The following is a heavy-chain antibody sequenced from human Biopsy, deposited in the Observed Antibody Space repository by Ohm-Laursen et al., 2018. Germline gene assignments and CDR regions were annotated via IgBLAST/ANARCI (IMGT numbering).Heavy chain of an antibody. Sequence: SVSASCKASGYTFTGHHVHWVRQAAGHGLEWMGWINAKTGDTNYAQKFQGRATMTRDTSISTAYVDLSSLRSDDTAVYHCTGGGYYYDSLAYYYWFDPWGQGTLVTVSS. D-gene: IGHD3-22*01. CDR1: GYTFTGHH. CDR2: INAKTGDT. CDR3: TGGGYYYDSLAYYYWFDP. J-gene: IGHJ5*02. V-gene: IGHV1-2*02.